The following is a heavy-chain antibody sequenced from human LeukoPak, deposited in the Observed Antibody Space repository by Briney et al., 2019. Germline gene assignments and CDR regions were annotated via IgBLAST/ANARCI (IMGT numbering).Heavy chain of an antibody. CDR1: NGAFSGYY. D-gene: IGHD3-22*01. CDR2: ITHSGGT. CDR3: ARGPSQYYSGVGGYYYFDY. Sequence: SEAVSLTCAVYNGAFSGYYWSWNRQPPGKGLEWIGEITHSGGTNYNPSLKSGLPIPGDTSKNQFSLKLSSVTAADTAVYYCARGPSQYYSGVGGYYYFDYWGQRTVDPVSP. V-gene: IGHV4-34*01. J-gene: IGHJ4*02.